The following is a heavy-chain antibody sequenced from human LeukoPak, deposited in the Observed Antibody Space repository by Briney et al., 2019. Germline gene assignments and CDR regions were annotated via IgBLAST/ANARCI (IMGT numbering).Heavy chain of an antibody. D-gene: IGHD5-12*01. CDR1: GFTFSSYA. CDR3: AKDIYSGYDFGFDY. CDR2: ISGSGGST. V-gene: IGHV3-23*01. J-gene: IGHJ4*02. Sequence: GGSLRLSCAASGFTFSSYAMSWVRQAPGKGLGWVSAISGSGGSTYYADSVKGRFTISRDNSKNTLYLQMNSLRAEDTAVYYCAKDIYSGYDFGFDYWGQETLVTVSS.